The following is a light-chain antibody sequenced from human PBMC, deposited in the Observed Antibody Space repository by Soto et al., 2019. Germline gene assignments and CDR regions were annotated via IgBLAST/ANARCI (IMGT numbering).Light chain of an antibody. J-gene: IGKJ2*01. Sequence: ESMLTQSPGTLSLSPGERATLSCRASQSVSTRYLAWYQQKPGQAPRLLIYGASIRATGIPDRFSGSGSGTDFTLTISRLEPEYFAVYYCHKFGSSPPAFTFGQGTKLEI. CDR2: GAS. CDR3: HKFGSSPPAFT. CDR1: QSVSTRY. V-gene: IGKV3-20*01.